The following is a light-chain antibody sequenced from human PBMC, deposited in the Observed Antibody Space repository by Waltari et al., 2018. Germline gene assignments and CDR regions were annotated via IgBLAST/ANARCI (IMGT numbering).Light chain of an antibody. Sequence: DIQMTQSTSSLSASIGDRLTITGRASQTISSYLNRYQQKPGKAPKVLIYASSTLRSGGPARVSGSRSGTDFARTISSLQPEDFATYYCQRSYSTPLTFGGGTKVEIK. CDR1: QTISSY. CDR2: ASS. V-gene: IGKV1-39*01. CDR3: QRSYSTPLT. J-gene: IGKJ4*01.